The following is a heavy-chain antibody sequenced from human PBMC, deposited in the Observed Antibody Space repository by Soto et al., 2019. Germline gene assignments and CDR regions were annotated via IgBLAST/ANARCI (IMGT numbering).Heavy chain of an antibody. CDR2: IYYSGST. CDR3: ARHEGTKGIAADVDWFDP. D-gene: IGHD6-13*01. Sequence: PSETLSLTCTVSGGSISTGGYYWNWIRQHPGKGLEWIGYIYYSGSTYYNPSLKSRVTISVDTSKNQFSLKLSSVTAADTAVYYCARHEGTKGIAADVDWFDPWGQGTLVTVSS. V-gene: IGHV4-39*01. CDR1: GGSISTGGYY. J-gene: IGHJ5*02.